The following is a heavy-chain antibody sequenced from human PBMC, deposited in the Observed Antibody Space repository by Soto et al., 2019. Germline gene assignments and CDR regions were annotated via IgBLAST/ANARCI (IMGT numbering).Heavy chain of an antibody. CDR3: AHTVARGAYWETFDY. CDR1: GFSLTTNGVG. V-gene: IGHV2-5*02. Sequence: QITLKESGPTLVKPTQTLTLTCTVSGFSLTTNGVGVGWFRQPPGKALEWLALIYRDDDKRYRPSLQSRVTVTRDNTKNQVVLTITNMDPVDTATYYCAHTVARGAYWETFDYWGQGALVTVSS. J-gene: IGHJ4*02. D-gene: IGHD1-26*01. CDR2: IYRDDDK.